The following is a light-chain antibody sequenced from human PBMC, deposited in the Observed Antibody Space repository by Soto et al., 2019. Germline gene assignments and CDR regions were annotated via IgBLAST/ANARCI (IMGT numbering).Light chain of an antibody. Sequence: EIVLTQSPATLSVSPGEGATLSCRASQNVDSNLAWYQQKPGLGPRLLIFGASTRATGIPARFSGSGSGTEFTLTITSLLSEDFAVYYCHQYNNWPVWTFGQGTKVQIK. V-gene: IGKV3-15*01. J-gene: IGKJ1*01. CDR1: QNVDSN. CDR3: HQYNNWPVWT. CDR2: GAS.